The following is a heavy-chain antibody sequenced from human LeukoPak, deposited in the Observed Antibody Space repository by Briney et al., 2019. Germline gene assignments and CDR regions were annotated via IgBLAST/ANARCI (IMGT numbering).Heavy chain of an antibody. D-gene: IGHD4-17*01. J-gene: IGHJ3*02. V-gene: IGHV5-51*01. Sequence: RGESLKISCKGSGYSFINYWIGWVRQMPGKGLEWMGIIYPADSDTRYSPSFQGQVTISVDKSISTAYLQWNNLKASDTAMYYCARRGDYAVRAFDIWGQGTMVTVSS. CDR3: ARRGDYAVRAFDI. CDR2: IYPADSDT. CDR1: GYSFINYW.